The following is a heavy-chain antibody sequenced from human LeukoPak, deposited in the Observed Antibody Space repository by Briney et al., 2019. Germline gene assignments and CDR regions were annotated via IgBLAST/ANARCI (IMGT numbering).Heavy chain of an antibody. Sequence: PGGSLRLSCAASGFTFSSYAMHWVRQAPGKGLEWVAVISYDGSNKYYADSVKGRFTISRDNSKNTLYLQMNSLRAEDTAVYFCAKDIAVGPAAFFDYWGQGTLVTVSS. CDR3: AKDIAVGPAAFFDY. CDR1: GFTFSSYA. J-gene: IGHJ4*02. CDR2: ISYDGSNK. D-gene: IGHD2-2*01. V-gene: IGHV3-30*04.